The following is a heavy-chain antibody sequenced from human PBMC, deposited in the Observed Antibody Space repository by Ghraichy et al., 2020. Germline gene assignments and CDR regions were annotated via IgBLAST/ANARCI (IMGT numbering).Heavy chain of an antibody. J-gene: IGHJ6*02. CDR2: IHYSGTT. Sequence: GSLRLSCAISGDSLSGYYWSWIRQPPGKGLEWIGYIHYSGTTKYDPSFESRVTLSVDMAKNQFSLGLSSVTAADTATYYCARLRAMTPTHNFYHSLDVWGLGTTVTVSS. V-gene: IGHV4-59*01. CDR1: GDSLSGYY. CDR3: ARLRAMTPTHNFYHSLDV.